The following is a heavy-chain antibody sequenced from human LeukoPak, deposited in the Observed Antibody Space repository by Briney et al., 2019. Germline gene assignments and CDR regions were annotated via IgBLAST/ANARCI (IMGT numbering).Heavy chain of an antibody. J-gene: IGHJ4*02. V-gene: IGHV5-51*01. CDR3: ARPMVRGEPRDY. D-gene: IGHD3-10*01. CDR1: GYRFNTYW. Sequence: GESLKISFKGSGYRFNTYWIGWVRPLPGKGLEWMGIIYPRDSDTKYRPSFQGQVTISADKSISTVYLQWSSLKASDSAMYYCARPMVRGEPRDYWGQGTLVTVSS. CDR2: IYPRDSDT.